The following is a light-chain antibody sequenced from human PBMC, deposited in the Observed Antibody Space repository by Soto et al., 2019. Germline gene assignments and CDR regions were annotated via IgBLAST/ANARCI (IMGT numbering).Light chain of an antibody. J-gene: IGLJ6*01. CDR1: SPNIGAGYV. V-gene: IGLV1-40*01. CDR2: GNS. Sequence: QSVLTQPPSVSGAPGQRVTISCTGSSPNIGAGYVVHWYQQLPGTAPKLLIYGNSNRPSGVPNQFSGSKSGTSASLAITGLQSEDEADYYCNAWDNSLNAHNVFGSGTQLTVL. CDR3: NAWDNSLNAHNV.